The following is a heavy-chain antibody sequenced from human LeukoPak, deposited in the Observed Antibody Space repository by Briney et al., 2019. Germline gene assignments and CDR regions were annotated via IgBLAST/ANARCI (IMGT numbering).Heavy chain of an antibody. J-gene: IGHJ6*02. V-gene: IGHV3-30*18. D-gene: IGHD4-17*01. CDR1: GFTFGNYG. CDR3: AKELYNYGDYGAEGLDV. Sequence: GGSLRLSCAVSGFTFGNYGMHRVRRAPGKGLEWVALISYDGSSEYYAGSVKGRFTISRDNSKITVYLQMDSLKAEDTAVYYCAKELYNYGDYGAEGLDVGGQGTTVTVS. CDR2: ISYDGSSE.